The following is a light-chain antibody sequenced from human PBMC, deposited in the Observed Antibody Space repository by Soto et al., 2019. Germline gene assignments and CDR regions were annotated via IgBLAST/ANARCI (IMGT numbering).Light chain of an antibody. V-gene: IGKV4-1*01. CDR3: QQYLSDPIT. CDR2: WAS. J-gene: IGKJ4*01. Sequence: DIVMTQSPDTLAVSLGERANINCKPSQSVLYSFDNENYIAWYQQKAGQSPKLLIYWASIRESGVPDRFSGSGSGTDFTLTISSLQAEDVAVYYCQQYLSDPITFGGGTKVEIK. CDR1: QSVLYSFDNENY.